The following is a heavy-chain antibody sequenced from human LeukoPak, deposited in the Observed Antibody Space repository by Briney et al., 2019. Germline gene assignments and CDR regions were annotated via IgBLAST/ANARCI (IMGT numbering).Heavy chain of an antibody. CDR3: AAVSPRILNLVYFDY. Sequence: ASVKVSCKASGFTFTSSVMQWVRQARGQRLEWIGWIVVGSGNTNYAQKFQERVTITRDMSTSTAYMELSSLRSEDTAVYYCAAVSPRILNLVYFDYWGQGTLVTVSS. D-gene: IGHD2-15*01. J-gene: IGHJ4*02. CDR2: IVVGSGNT. CDR1: GFTFTSSV. V-gene: IGHV1-58*02.